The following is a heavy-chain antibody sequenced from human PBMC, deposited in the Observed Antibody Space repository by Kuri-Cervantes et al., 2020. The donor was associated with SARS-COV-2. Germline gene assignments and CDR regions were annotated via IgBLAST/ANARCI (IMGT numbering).Heavy chain of an antibody. V-gene: IGHV3-21*01. J-gene: IGHJ5*02. CDR1: GFIYSNYH. CDR3: ARDGPRAYYDFWSGYSEHHNWFDP. CDR2: ISSSSSYI. Sequence: SCAPSGFIYSNYHVNWVRQAPGKVLELVSSISSSSSYIYYSDSVKGRFTISRDNAKNSLYLQMNSLRAEDTTVYYCARDGPRAYYDFWSGYSEHHNWFDPWGQGTLVNVSS. D-gene: IGHD3-3*01.